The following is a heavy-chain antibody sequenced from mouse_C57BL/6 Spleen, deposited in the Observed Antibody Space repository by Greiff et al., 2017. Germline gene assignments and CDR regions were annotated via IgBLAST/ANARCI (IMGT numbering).Heavy chain of an antibody. V-gene: IGHV1-82*01. D-gene: IGHD1-1*01. CDR1: GYAFSSSW. CDR3: ARSDYYGSSYGWYFDV. CDR2: IYPGDGDT. J-gene: IGHJ1*03. Sequence: VQLQQSGPELVKPGASVKISCKASGYAFSSSWMNWVKQRPGKGLEWIGRIYPGDGDTNYNGKFKGKATLTADKSSSTAYMQLSSLTSEDAAVYFCARSDYYGSSYGWYFDVWGTGTTVTVSS.